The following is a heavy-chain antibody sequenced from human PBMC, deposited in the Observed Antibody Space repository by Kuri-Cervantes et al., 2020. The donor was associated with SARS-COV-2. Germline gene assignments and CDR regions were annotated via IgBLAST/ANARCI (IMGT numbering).Heavy chain of an antibody. J-gene: IGHJ6*02. CDR2: IYYSGST. Sequence: LRLSCTVSGGAISTGDYYWSGIRQPPGKGLEWIGYIYYSGSTYYNPSHKSRVTISVDTSKNQFSLKLSSVTAADTAVYYCARDRDIVVVPAAISGYYYGMDVWGQGTTVTVSS. CDR1: GGAISTGDYY. CDR3: ARDRDIVVVPAAISGYYYGMDV. D-gene: IGHD2-2*02. V-gene: IGHV4-30-4*01.